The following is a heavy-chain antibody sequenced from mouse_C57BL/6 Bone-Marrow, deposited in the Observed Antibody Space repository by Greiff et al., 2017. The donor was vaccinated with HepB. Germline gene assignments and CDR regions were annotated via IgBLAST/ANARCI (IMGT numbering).Heavy chain of an antibody. V-gene: IGHV3-6*01. CDR1: GYSITSGYY. J-gene: IGHJ2*01. D-gene: IGHD1-1*01. Sequence: EVKVEESGPGLVKPSQSLSLTCSVTGYSITSGYYWNWIRQFPGNKLEWMGYISYDGSNNYNPSLKNRISITRDTSKNQFFLKLNSVTTEDTATYYCARSSYYGSSFLFDYWGQGTTLTVSS. CDR3: ARSSYYGSSFLFDY. CDR2: ISYDGSN.